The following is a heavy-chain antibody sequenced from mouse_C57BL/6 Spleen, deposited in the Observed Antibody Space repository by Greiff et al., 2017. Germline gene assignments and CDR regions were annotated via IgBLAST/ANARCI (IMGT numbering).Heavy chain of an antibody. Sequence: QVQLQQSGAELARPGASVKMSCKASGYTFTSYTMHWVKQRPGQGLEWIGYINPSSGYTKYNQKFKDKATLTADKSSSTAYMQLSSLTSEDAAVYYCGRGGNLPFTYWGQGTLVTVSA. CDR1: GYTFTSYT. V-gene: IGHV1-4*01. J-gene: IGHJ3*01. CDR2: INPSSGYT. CDR3: GRGGNLPFTY.